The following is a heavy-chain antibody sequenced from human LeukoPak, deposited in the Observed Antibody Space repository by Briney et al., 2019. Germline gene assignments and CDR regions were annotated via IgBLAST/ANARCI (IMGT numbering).Heavy chain of an antibody. D-gene: IGHD6-13*01. V-gene: IGHV3-53*01. Sequence: PGGSLRLSCAASGFTFSSYWMSWVRQAPGKGPEWVSVIYSDGSTYYADSVKGRFTISRDTSKNTLYLQMNSLRTEDTAVYYCARDLAVGGTYPHYWGQGTLVSVSS. CDR3: ARDLAVGGTYPHY. CDR2: IYSDGST. J-gene: IGHJ4*02. CDR1: GFTFSSYW.